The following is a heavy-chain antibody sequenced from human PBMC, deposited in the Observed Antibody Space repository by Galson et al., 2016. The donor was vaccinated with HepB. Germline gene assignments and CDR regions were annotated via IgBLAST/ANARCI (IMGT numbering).Heavy chain of an antibody. CDR2: IAYDGISK. CDR3: ARVRRGESYDILTGYHRVAFDV. D-gene: IGHD3-9*01. CDR1: GFTFSSYT. J-gene: IGHJ3*01. Sequence: SLRLSCAASGFTFSSYTMHWVRQAPGKGLDSVAVIAYDGISKYYGDTVRGRFTISRDNSKNTLYVQMNSLRAEDTAVYYCARVRRGESYDILTGYHRVAFDVWGQGTMVIVSS. V-gene: IGHV3-30*01.